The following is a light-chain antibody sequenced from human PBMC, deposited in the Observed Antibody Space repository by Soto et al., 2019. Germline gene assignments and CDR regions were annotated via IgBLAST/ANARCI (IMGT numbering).Light chain of an antibody. V-gene: IGKV3D-15*01. CDR2: DAS. J-gene: IGKJ2*01. CDR3: QQYQNWPLT. Sequence: EIVMTQSPVTLSVSPGERATLSCRASQSVSSNLAWYQQKPGQAPRLLIYDASTRATGIPARFSGSGSGTEFTLTISSLQSEDFALYSWQQYQNWPLTFGQGTKLEIK. CDR1: QSVSSN.